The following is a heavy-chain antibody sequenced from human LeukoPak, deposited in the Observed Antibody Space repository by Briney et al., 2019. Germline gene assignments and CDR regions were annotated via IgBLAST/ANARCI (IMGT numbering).Heavy chain of an antibody. D-gene: IGHD6-6*01. CDR3: ASLFHLDPVTARLTDY. CDR1: GYTFTGYY. CDR2: INPGSGGT. Sequence: GASVKVSCKASGYTFTGYYMYWVRQAPGQGLEWMGWINPGSGGTNYAQKFQGRVTMTRDTSISTAYMELSRLRSDDTAIYYCASLFHLDPVTARLTDYWGPGILVTVSS. V-gene: IGHV1-2*02. J-gene: IGHJ4*02.